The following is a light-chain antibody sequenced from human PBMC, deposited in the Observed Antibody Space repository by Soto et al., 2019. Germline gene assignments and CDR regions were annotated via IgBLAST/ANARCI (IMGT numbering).Light chain of an antibody. J-gene: IGKJ3*01. CDR2: AAS. V-gene: IGKV3-20*01. CDR1: QSVSSNY. Sequence: EIVLTQSPGTLSVSPGERVTLSCRASQSVSSNYLAWYQQRPGQAPRLLIFAASSRATGIPDRFSGSGSGSDFTLTISRRDPEDFAVSYCQQYSSSPPEFTFGPGTKVDSK. CDR3: QQYSSSPPEFT.